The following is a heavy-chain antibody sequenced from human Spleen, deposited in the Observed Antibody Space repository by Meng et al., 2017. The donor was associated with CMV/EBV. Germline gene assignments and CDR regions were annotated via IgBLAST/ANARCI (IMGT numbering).Heavy chain of an antibody. CDR2: INHSGST. CDR3: ARGGNDWGLYYFDY. Sequence: VYGGSFSGYYWSWIRQPPGKGLEWIGEINHSGSTNYNPSLKSRVTISVDTSKNQFSLKLSSVTAADTAVYYCARGGNDWGLYYFDYWGQGTLVTVSS. J-gene: IGHJ4*02. CDR1: GGSFSGYY. V-gene: IGHV4-34*01. D-gene: IGHD7-27*01.